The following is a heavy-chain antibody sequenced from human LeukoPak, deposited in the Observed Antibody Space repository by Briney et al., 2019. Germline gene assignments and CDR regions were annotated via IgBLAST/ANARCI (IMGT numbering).Heavy chain of an antibody. V-gene: IGHV3-23*01. Sequence: PGGSLRHSCAASGFTFSSYAMSWVRQAPGKGLEWVSAISGSGGSTYYADSVKGRFTISRDNSKNTLYLQMNSLRAEDTAVYYCAKQSVVVVAATEFDYWGQGTLVTVSS. J-gene: IGHJ4*02. D-gene: IGHD2-15*01. CDR1: GFTFSSYA. CDR2: ISGSGGST. CDR3: AKQSVVVVAATEFDY.